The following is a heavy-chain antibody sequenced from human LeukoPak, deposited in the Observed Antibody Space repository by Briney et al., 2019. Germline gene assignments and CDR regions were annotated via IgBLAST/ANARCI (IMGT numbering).Heavy chain of an antibody. J-gene: IGHJ6*03. D-gene: IGHD3-22*01. CDR1: GGSINTYY. Sequence: SETLSLTCTVSGGSINTYYWRWIRQPAGKGLEWIGRIYTSGSTNYNPSLRSRISMSVDTSKKQFSLKLRSVTAADTAVYYCARARRLFGYYYYYMDVWGKGTTVTISS. CDR3: ARARRLFGYYYYYMDV. V-gene: IGHV4-4*07. CDR2: IYTSGST.